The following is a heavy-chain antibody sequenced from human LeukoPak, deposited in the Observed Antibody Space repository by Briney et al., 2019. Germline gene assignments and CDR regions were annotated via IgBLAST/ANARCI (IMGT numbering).Heavy chain of an antibody. CDR3: ARVRVVVAARGPFDY. CDR1: GYTFTSYY. Sequence: ASVKVSCKASGYTFTSYYMHWVRQAPGQGLEWMGIINPNSGGTNYAQKFQGRVTMTRDTSISTAYMELSRLRSDDTAVYYCARVRVVVAARGPFDYWGQGTLVTVSS. V-gene: IGHV1-2*02. J-gene: IGHJ4*02. D-gene: IGHD2-15*01. CDR2: INPNSGGT.